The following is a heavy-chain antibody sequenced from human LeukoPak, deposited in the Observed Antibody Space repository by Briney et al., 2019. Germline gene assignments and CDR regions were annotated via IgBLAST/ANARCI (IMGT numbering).Heavy chain of an antibody. V-gene: IGHV1-69*05. D-gene: IGHD5-18*01. CDR2: IIPIFGTA. CDR3: ARERGCSYGSDAFDI. CDR1: GGTFSSYA. Sequence: AASVKVSCKASGGTFSSYAISWVRQAPGQGLEWMGGIIPIFGTANYAQKFQGRVTITTDESTSTAYMELGSLRSEDTAVYYCARERGCSYGSDAFDIWGQGTMVTVSS. J-gene: IGHJ3*02.